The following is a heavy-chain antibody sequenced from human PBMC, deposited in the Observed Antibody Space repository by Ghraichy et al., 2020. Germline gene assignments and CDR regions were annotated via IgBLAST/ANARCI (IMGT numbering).Heavy chain of an antibody. CDR2: INHSGST. J-gene: IGHJ4*02. V-gene: IGHV4-34*01. CDR3: ARGPPFTVTTFDY. Sequence: SETLSLTCAVYGGSFSGYYWSWIRQPPGKGLEWIGEINHSGSTNYNPSLKSRVTISVDTSKNQFSLKLSSVTAADTAVYYCARGPPFTVTTFDYWGQGTLVTVSS. CDR1: GGSFSGYY. D-gene: IGHD4-17*01.